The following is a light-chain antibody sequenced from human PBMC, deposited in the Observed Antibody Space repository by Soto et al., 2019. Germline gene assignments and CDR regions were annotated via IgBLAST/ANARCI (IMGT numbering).Light chain of an antibody. CDR3: QQSYSALFT. CDR2: AAS. V-gene: IGKV1-9*01. Sequence: IQLTQSPSSLSASVGDRATITCRASQDIAIYLAWYQQKPGEAPKLLIYAASTLYGGVTSRFSGSGSGTDFALTINSLQAEDFATYYCQQSYSALFTFGPGTKVDF. CDR1: QDIAIY. J-gene: IGKJ3*01.